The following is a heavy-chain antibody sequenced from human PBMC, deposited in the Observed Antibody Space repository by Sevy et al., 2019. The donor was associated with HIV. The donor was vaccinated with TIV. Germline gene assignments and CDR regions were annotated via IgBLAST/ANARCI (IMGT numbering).Heavy chain of an antibody. D-gene: IGHD3-22*01. J-gene: IGHJ4*02. CDR3: AKEGQGEYYDSSGSFDY. CDR2: ISGSGSFT. V-gene: IGHV3-23*01. CDR1: GFTFSSYA. Sequence: GGSLRLSCAASGFTFSSYAMSWVRQAPGKGLEWVSSISGSGSFTYYADSVKGHFTISRDNSKNTLYLQMTSLKAEDTAVYYCAKEGQGEYYDSSGSFDYWGQGTLVTVSP.